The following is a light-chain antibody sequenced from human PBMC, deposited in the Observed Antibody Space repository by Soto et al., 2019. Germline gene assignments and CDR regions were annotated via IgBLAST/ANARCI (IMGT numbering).Light chain of an antibody. V-gene: IGLV2-23*01. CDR3: CSNAGGSTYV. J-gene: IGLJ1*01. Sequence: QSVLTQPASVSGSPGQSITISCTGTSSDVGSHKLVSWYQQYPGKAPKLIIFEASKRPSGVSNRFSGSKSGSTASLTISGLQAEDEADYYCCSNAGGSTYVFXTGTKVTVL. CDR1: SSDVGSHKL. CDR2: EAS.